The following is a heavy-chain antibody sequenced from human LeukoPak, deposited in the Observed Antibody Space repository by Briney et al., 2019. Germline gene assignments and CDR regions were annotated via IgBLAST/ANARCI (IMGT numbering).Heavy chain of an antibody. D-gene: IGHD6-25*01. CDR1: GGSISSHY. Sequence: PSETLSLTCSVSGGSISSHYWSWIRQPPGKGLEWIGYIYYSGSTNYNPSLKSRVTISVDTSKNQFSLKLTSVTAADTALYYCARHGAAAKFDYWGQGTLVTVSS. CDR2: IYYSGST. V-gene: IGHV4-59*08. J-gene: IGHJ4*02. CDR3: ARHGAAAKFDY.